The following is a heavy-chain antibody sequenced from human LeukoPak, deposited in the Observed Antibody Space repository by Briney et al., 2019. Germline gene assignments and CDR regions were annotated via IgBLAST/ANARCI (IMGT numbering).Heavy chain of an antibody. J-gene: IGHJ4*02. V-gene: IGHV3-30*18. CDR3: AKDRDIVVVPEALGY. Sequence: PGRSLRLSCAASGFTFSSYGMHWVRQAPGKGLDWVAVISNDGSDKYYADSVKGRFTISRDNSKNTLDLQMNSLRVEDTAVYYCAKDRDIVVVPEALGYWGPGTLVTVSS. D-gene: IGHD2-2*01. CDR2: ISNDGSDK. CDR1: GFTFSSYG.